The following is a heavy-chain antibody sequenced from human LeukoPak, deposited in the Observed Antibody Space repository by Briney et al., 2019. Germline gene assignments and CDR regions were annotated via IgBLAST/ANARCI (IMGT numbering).Heavy chain of an antibody. J-gene: IGHJ4*02. Sequence: GGSLRLSCAASGFTFNDYALHWVRQAPGKGLEWVSSISWNSGDIVYADSVKGRFTISRDNSKDTLYLQMNGLRAEDTAVYFCAKQSAGSAAWYSLHYDFWGQGTLVTVSS. CDR2: ISWNSGDI. CDR1: GFTFNDYA. CDR3: AKQSAGSAAWYSLHYDF. D-gene: IGHD6-13*01. V-gene: IGHV3-9*01.